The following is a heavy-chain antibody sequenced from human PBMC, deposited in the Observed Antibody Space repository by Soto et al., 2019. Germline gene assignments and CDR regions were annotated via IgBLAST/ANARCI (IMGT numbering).Heavy chain of an antibody. CDR2: ISAYNGNT. CDR1: GYTFTSYG. J-gene: IGHJ4*02. CDR3: ARVWQYYYDSYYFDX. V-gene: IGHV1-18*04. Sequence: VSVKVSCKASGYTFTSYGISWVRQAPGQGLEWMGWISAYNGNTNYAQKLQGRVTMTKDTSTSTAYMELRSLRSDDTAVYYCARVWQYYYDSYYFDXWGQGTLVTVSX. D-gene: IGHD3-10*01.